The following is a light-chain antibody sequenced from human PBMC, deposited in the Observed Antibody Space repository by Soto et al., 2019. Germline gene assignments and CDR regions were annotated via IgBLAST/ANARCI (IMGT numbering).Light chain of an antibody. J-gene: IGLJ2*01. Sequence: QSALTQPRSVSGSPGQSVTISCTGTSSDVGGYDYVSWYQQHPGKAPKVIIYDVSKRPSGVPDRFSGSKSGNTASQTISGLQTEDESDYYCCSYAGRYILVFGGGTKLTVL. CDR1: SSDVGGYDY. CDR3: CSYAGRYILV. CDR2: DVS. V-gene: IGLV2-11*01.